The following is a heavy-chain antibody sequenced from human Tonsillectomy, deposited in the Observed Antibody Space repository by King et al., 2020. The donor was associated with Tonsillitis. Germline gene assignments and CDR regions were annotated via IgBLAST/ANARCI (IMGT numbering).Heavy chain of an antibody. J-gene: IGHJ4*02. CDR3: ARASSTLEYKNYLDY. D-gene: IGHD1-1*01. V-gene: IGHV4-4*02. Sequence: MQLQESGPGLVKASGTLSLTCAVSGASISSSHWWNWVRQPPGKGLEWIGEIYHSGTTHYNSSLKSRVTILVDKSKNQFSLKLDSVTAADTAMYYCARASSTLEYKNYLDYWGRGTLVTVSS. CDR2: IYHSGTT. CDR1: GASISSSHW.